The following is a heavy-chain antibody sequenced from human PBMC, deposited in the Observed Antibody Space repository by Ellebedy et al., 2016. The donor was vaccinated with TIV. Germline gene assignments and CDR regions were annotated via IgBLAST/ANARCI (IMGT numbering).Heavy chain of an antibody. CDR1: GFTXXSYG. CDR3: VKHSGHSSSGSCPSALDY. J-gene: IGHJ4*02. CDR2: ISYDGSNK. Sequence: GESLKISCAASGFTXXSYGXXWVRXXPGKGXEWVAVISYDGSNKYYADSVKGRFTISRDNSRNTLSLQMNNLRAEDTAVYYCVKHSGHSSSGSCPSALDYWGQGTLVTVSS. V-gene: IGHV3-30*18. D-gene: IGHD2-15*01.